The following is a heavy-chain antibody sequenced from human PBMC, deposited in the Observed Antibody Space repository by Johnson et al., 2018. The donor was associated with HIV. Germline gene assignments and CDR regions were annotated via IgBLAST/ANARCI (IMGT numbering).Heavy chain of an antibody. V-gene: IGHV3-30*18. CDR2: ISYDGSNK. J-gene: IGHJ3*02. CDR1: GFTFSSYG. Sequence: QVQLVESGGGVVQPGRSLRLSCAASGFTFSSYGMHWVRQAPGKGLEWVAVISYDGSNKYYADSVTGSFTLSRDNSKNTLYLQMNSLRAEDTAVYYCAKDRDLNYDFWSGSDDACDIWGQGTMVTVSS. D-gene: IGHD3-3*01. CDR3: AKDRDLNYDFWSGSDDACDI.